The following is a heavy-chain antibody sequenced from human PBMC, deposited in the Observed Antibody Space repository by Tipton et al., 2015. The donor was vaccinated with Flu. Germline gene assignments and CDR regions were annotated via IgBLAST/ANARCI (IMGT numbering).Heavy chain of an antibody. D-gene: IGHD4/OR15-4a*01. V-gene: IGHV4-61*02. CDR3: ARGGDYGPHRHAFHI. CDR2: IFASGRT. Sequence: TLSLTCTISGDSISSRYYWGWIRQPAGKGLEWIGRIFASGRTSYNPSLESRVTISVDTSKNHFSLKLSSVTAADTAVYYCARGGDYGPHRHAFHIWGQGTMVTVSS. CDR1: GDSISSRYY. J-gene: IGHJ3*02.